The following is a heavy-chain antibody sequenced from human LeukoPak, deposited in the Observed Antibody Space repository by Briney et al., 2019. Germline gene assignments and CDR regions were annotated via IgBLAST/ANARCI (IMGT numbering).Heavy chain of an antibody. Sequence: SETLSLTCAVYGGSFSGYYWSWIRQPPGKGLEWIGSIYHSGSTYYNPSLKSRVTISVDTSKNQFSLKLSSVTAADTAVYYCARDGPGIAATRYDWGQGTLVTVSS. D-gene: IGHD6-13*01. J-gene: IGHJ4*02. CDR2: IYHSGST. CDR3: ARDGPGIAATRYD. CDR1: GGSFSGYY. V-gene: IGHV4-34*01.